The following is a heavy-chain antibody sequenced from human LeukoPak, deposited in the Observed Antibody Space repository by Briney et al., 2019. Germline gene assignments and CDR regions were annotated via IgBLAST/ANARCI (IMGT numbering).Heavy chain of an antibody. D-gene: IGHD6-6*01. Sequence: HPGGSLRLSCAASGFTLTNYGMVWVRQAPGKGLEWVSGITGSRGRTYYADSVKGRFTISRDNSKNTLYLQMNSLRAEDTAVYYCARGYSSSSWSLFDYWGQGTLVTVSS. CDR3: ARGYSSSSWSLFDY. CDR1: GFTLTNYG. CDR2: ITGSRGRT. V-gene: IGHV3-23*01. J-gene: IGHJ4*02.